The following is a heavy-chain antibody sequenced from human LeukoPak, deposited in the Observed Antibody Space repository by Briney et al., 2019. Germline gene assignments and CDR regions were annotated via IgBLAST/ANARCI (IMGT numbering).Heavy chain of an antibody. V-gene: IGHV1-69*06. J-gene: IGHJ1*01. CDR1: GGTFNTYA. Sequence: ASVKVSCKASGGTFNTYAISWVRQAPGQGLEWMGGIIPILGTGNYAQKFQGRVTITADKSTRTAYMELSSLRSEDTAVYYCARDHDLTGTYEYLKYWGQGTLVTVSS. CDR2: IIPILGTG. D-gene: IGHD7-27*01. CDR3: ARDHDLTGTYEYLKY.